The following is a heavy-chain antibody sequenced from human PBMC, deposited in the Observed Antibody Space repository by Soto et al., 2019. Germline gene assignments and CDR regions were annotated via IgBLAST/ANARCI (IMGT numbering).Heavy chain of an antibody. Sequence: SETLSLTCTVSGGSISSGGYYWSWIRQHPGKGLEWIGYIYYSGSTYYNPSLKSRVTISVDTSKNQFSLKLSSVTAADTAVYYCARDRQETSNGPDYYGSGSYFRWFDPWGQGTLVTVSS. D-gene: IGHD3-10*01. CDR3: ARDRQETSNGPDYYGSGSYFRWFDP. V-gene: IGHV4-31*03. CDR1: GGSISSGGYY. J-gene: IGHJ5*02. CDR2: IYYSGST.